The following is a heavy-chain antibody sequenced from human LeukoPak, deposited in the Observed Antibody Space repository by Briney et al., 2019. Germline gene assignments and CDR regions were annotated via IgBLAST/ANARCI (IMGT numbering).Heavy chain of an antibody. V-gene: IGHV4-34*01. CDR2: INHSGST. J-gene: IGHJ4*02. CDR3: ARGLDGYNCYFDY. Sequence: PSETLSLTCAVYGGSSSGYYWSWIRQPPGKGLEWIGEINHSGSTNYNPSLKSRVTISVDTSKNQFSLKLSSVTAADTAVYYCARGLDGYNCYFDYWGQGTLVTVSS. CDR1: GGSSSGYY. D-gene: IGHD5-24*01.